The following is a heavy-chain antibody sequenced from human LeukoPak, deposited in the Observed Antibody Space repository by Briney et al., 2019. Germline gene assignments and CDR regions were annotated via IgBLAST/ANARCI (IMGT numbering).Heavy chain of an antibody. J-gene: IGHJ4*02. V-gene: IGHV3-48*01. Sequence: GGSLRLSCAASGFTFSNYAMNWVRQAPGKGLEWVSYISSSSSTIYYADSVKGRFTISRDNAKSSLYLQMNSLRAEDTAVYYCARDNMSVYSSSWYVSYFDYWGQGTLVTVSS. CDR1: GFTFSNYA. D-gene: IGHD6-13*01. CDR3: ARDNMSVYSSSWYVSYFDY. CDR2: ISSSSSTI.